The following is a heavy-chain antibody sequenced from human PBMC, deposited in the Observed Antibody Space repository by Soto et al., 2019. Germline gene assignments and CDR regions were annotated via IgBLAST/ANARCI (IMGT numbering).Heavy chain of an antibody. Sequence: GASVKVSCKASGYTFTSYGISWVRQAPGQGLERMGWISAYNGNTNYAQKLQGRVTMTTDTSTSTAYMELSSLRSEDTAVYYCARAGGDYVSNNQDAFDIWGQGTMVTVSS. J-gene: IGHJ3*02. V-gene: IGHV1-18*01. CDR3: ARAGGDYVSNNQDAFDI. CDR2: ISAYNGNT. CDR1: GYTFTSYG. D-gene: IGHD4-17*01.